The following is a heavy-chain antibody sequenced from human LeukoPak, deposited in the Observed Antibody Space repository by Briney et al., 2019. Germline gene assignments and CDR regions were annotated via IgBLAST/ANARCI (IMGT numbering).Heavy chain of an antibody. CDR3: ARDYYDSSGYRSSTFGMDV. CDR2: INPNSGGT. J-gene: IGHJ6*02. CDR1: GYTFTGYY. Sequence: GASVKVSCKASGYTFTGYYMHWVRQAPGQGLEWMGWINPNSGGTNYAQKFQGRVTMTSDTSISTAYMELSRLRSDDTAVYYCARDYYDSSGYRSSTFGMDVWGQGTTVTVSS. V-gene: IGHV1-2*02. D-gene: IGHD3-22*01.